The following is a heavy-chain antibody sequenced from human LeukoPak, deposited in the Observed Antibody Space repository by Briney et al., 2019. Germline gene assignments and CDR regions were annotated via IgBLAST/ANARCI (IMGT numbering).Heavy chain of an antibody. CDR1: GFTFSSYA. D-gene: IGHD3-10*01. CDR3: AKVMTRTMVRGVPPSDY. CDR2: ISGSGGST. J-gene: IGHJ4*02. V-gene: IGHV3-23*01. Sequence: GSLRLSCAASGFTFSSYAMSWVRQAPRKGLEWVSAISGSGGSTYYADSVKGRFTISRDNSKNTLYLQMNSLRAEDTAVYYCAKVMTRTMVRGVPPSDYWGQGTLVTVSS.